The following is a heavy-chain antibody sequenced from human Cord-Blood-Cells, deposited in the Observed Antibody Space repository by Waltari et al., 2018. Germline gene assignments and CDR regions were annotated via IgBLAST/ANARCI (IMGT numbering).Heavy chain of an antibody. CDR3: AREGGDYDAFDI. D-gene: IGHD4-17*01. CDR2: INPNSGGT. CDR1: GYTFTGYS. J-gene: IGHJ3*02. V-gene: IGHV1-2*02. Sequence: QVQLVQSGAEVKKPGASVKVSCQASGYTFTGYSLHRVRQAPGQGLEWLGWINPNSGGTNYAQKFQGRVTMTRDTSISTAYMELSRLRSDDTAVYYCAREGGDYDAFDIWGQGTMVTVSS.